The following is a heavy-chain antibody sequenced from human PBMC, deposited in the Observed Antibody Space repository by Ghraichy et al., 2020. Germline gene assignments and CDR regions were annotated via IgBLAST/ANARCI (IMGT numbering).Heavy chain of an antibody. CDR2: INHSGST. CDR3: ARVAPLGVTDY. Sequence: SCAVYGGSFSGYYWSWIRQPPGKGLEWIGEINHSGSTNYNPSLKSRVTISVDTSKNQFSLKLSSVTAADTAVYYCARVAPLGVTDYWGQGTLVTVSS. V-gene: IGHV4-34*01. CDR1: GGSFSGYY. J-gene: IGHJ4*02. D-gene: IGHD2-21*02.